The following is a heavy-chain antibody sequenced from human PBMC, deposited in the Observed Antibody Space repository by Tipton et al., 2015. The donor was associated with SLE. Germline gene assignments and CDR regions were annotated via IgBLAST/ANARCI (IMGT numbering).Heavy chain of an antibody. CDR3: VKDFHLSIAAAGPGAFNI. Sequence: SLRLSCAASGFTFGDYAMHWVRQVPGKGLEWVAGISWNSDNTGYVDSMKGRFTISRDNAKNSLFLQMDNLRPEDTALYYCVKDFHLSIAAAGPGAFNIWGQGTMVTVSS. CDR1: GFTFGDYA. D-gene: IGHD6-13*01. J-gene: IGHJ3*02. V-gene: IGHV3-9*01. CDR2: ISWNSDNT.